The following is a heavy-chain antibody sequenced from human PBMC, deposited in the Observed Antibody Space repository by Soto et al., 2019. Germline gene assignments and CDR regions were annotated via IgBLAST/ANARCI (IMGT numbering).Heavy chain of an antibody. J-gene: IGHJ4*02. CDR3: ARRRKDPSTYYYDSSGYYSLVDY. D-gene: IGHD3-22*01. Sequence: ASVEVSCKAPGYTFTSYGISWVRQAPGQGLEWMGWISAYNGNTNYAQKLQGRVTMTTDTSTSTAYMELRSLRSDDTAVYYCARRRKDPSTYYYDSSGYYSLVDYWGQGTLVTVSS. CDR2: ISAYNGNT. CDR1: GYTFTSYG. V-gene: IGHV1-18*01.